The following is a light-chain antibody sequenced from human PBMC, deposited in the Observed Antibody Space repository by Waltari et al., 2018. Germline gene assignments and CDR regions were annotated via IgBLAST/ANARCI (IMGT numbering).Light chain of an antibody. Sequence: QSVLTQPPSASGTPGQRVTISCSGSGSNIGINTVNWYQQLPEQPPKLVIYNDNQLPSWVPDLVSGAKSGASASLAISVLQSDDEANYYCAAWDDSLNGLSFGTGTRVTVL. J-gene: IGLJ1*01. CDR2: NDN. CDR3: AAWDDSLNGLS. V-gene: IGLV1-44*01. CDR1: GSNIGINT.